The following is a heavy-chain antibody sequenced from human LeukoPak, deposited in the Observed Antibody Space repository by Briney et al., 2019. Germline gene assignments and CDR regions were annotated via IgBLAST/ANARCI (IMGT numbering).Heavy chain of an antibody. Sequence: GGSLRLSCAASGFTFSSYSMNWVRQAPGKGLEWVSYISSSSSTIYYADSVKGRFTISRDNAKNSLYLQMNSLRAEDTAVYYCARDAAAPGWLHRARYYFDYWGQGTLVTVSS. V-gene: IGHV3-48*04. J-gene: IGHJ4*02. CDR1: GFTFSSYS. CDR2: ISSSSSTI. D-gene: IGHD5-12*01. CDR3: ARDAAAPGWLHRARYYFDY.